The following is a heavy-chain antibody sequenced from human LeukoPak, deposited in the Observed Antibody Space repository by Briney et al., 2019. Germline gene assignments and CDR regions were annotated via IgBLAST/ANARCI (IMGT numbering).Heavy chain of an antibody. V-gene: IGHV5-51*01. J-gene: IGHJ4*02. Sequence: GGSLKISFQGPGYRFTSYWIGRVRQMPGKGPGWVGIIYPGDSDTRYSRSFQGQVSISADKSISTAYLQWSSLKASDTAMYYCARGGPDSVSYGTLDYWGQGTLVAVSS. CDR1: GYRFTSYW. CDR2: IYPGDSDT. CDR3: ARGGPDSVSYGTLDY. D-gene: IGHD2-8*01.